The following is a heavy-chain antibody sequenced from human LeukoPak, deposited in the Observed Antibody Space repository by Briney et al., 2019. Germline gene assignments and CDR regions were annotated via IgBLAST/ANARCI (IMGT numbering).Heavy chain of an antibody. J-gene: IGHJ5*02. CDR3: ARGCIGYCSSTSCYTLLNWFDR. CDR1: GGSFSGYY. Sequence: SETLSLTCAVDGGSFSGYYWSWIRQPPGKGLEWTGEINHRGSTNYNPSLKSRVTISVDTSKNQSSLKLSSVTAADTAVYYCARGCIGYCSSTSCYTLLNWFDRWGQGTLVTVSS. V-gene: IGHV4-34*01. D-gene: IGHD2-2*02. CDR2: INHRGST.